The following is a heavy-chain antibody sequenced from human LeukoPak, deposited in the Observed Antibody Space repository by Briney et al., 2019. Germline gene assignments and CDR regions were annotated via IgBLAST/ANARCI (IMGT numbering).Heavy chain of an antibody. Sequence: PGRPLRLSCAASGFGFTMYGIHWVRQSPGKGLEWVAVISTDGNNEYYAKSVKGRFTISRDNSKNTVYLQMTSLRTEDTAVYYCAKDQIGWAPGYVSGPLDQWGQGTLVTVSS. CDR3: AKDQIGWAPGYVSGPLDQ. CDR2: ISTDGNNE. J-gene: IGHJ4*02. V-gene: IGHV3-30*18. D-gene: IGHD6-19*01. CDR1: GFGFTMYG.